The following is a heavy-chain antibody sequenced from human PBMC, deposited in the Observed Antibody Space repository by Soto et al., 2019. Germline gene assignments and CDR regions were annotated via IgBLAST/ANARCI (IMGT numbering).Heavy chain of an antibody. CDR3: AHRPSGNAMRRFDP. V-gene: IGHV2-5*02. CDR1: GFSLSTSGVG. D-gene: IGHD5-12*01. Sequence: QITLKESGPTLVKPTQTLTLTCTFSGFSLSTSGVGVGWIRQPPGKALEWLAFIYWDDGIYYSPSLKSRLTITKDTSKNQVVLTMTNMDPVDTATYYCAHRPSGNAMRRFDPWGQGTLVTVSS. J-gene: IGHJ5*02. CDR2: IYWDDGI.